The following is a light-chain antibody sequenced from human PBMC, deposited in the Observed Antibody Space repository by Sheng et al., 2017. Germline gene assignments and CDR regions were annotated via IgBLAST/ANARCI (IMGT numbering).Light chain of an antibody. Sequence: DIQMTQSPSSLSASVGDRVNITCRASQSINNDLNWYQQKSGKAPKILIYGASSLQGGVPSRFSGSGSGTDFTLTINSLQPEDFATYYCQQSYNSPRTFGQGTEGGN. CDR2: GAS. J-gene: IGKJ1*01. V-gene: IGKV1-39*01. CDR1: QSINND. CDR3: QQSYNSPRT.